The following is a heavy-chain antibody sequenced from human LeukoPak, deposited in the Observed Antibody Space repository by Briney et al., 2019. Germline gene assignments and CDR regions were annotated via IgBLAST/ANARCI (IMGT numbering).Heavy chain of an antibody. Sequence: PGGSLRLSCSGSGFTVSSNYMSWVRQAPGKGLEWVSVIYSGGGTYYADSVKGRFTISRDNSKNTLYLQMNSLRAEDTAVYYCARLTAYDSSGYYRGYLDYWGQGTLVTVSS. CDR1: GFTVSSNY. CDR3: ARLTAYDSSGYYRGYLDY. D-gene: IGHD3-22*01. CDR2: IYSGGGT. V-gene: IGHV3-53*01. J-gene: IGHJ4*02.